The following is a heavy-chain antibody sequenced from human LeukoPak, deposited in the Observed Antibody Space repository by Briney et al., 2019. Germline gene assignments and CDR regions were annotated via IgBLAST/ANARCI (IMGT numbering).Heavy chain of an antibody. V-gene: IGHV3-48*01. Sequence: PGGSLRLSCAASGFTFSSYSMNWVRQAPGKGLEWVSYISSSSSTIYYADSVKGRFTISRDNAKNSLYLQMNSLRAEDTAVYYRARDIHYYGSGSYRYWGQGPLVTVSS. D-gene: IGHD3-10*01. CDR3: ARDIHYYGSGSYRY. CDR2: ISSSSSTI. CDR1: GFTFSSYS. J-gene: IGHJ4*02.